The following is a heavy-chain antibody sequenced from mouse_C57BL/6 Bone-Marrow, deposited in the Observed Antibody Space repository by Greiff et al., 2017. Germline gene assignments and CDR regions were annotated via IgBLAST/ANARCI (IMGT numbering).Heavy chain of an antibody. Sequence: LQESGAELARPGASVKLSCKASGYTFTSYGISWVKQRTGQGLEWIGEIYPRSGNTYYNEKFKGKATLTADKSSSTAYMELRSLTSEDSAVYFCARSSITTVAYWYFDVWGTGTTVTVSS. CDR1: GYTFTSYG. CDR2: IYPRSGNT. CDR3: ARSSITTVAYWYFDV. J-gene: IGHJ1*03. V-gene: IGHV1-81*01. D-gene: IGHD1-1*01.